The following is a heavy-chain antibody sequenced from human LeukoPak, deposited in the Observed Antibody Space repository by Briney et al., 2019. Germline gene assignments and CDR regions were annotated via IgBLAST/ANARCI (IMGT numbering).Heavy chain of an antibody. Sequence: GGSLRLSCAASGFTFDDYAMHWVRQAPGKGLEWVSGISWNSGSIGYADSVKGRFTISRDNAKNSLYLQMNSLRAEDTALYYCTKDTSGIAAAPDYWGQGTLVTVSS. J-gene: IGHJ4*02. D-gene: IGHD6-13*01. CDR2: ISWNSGSI. V-gene: IGHV3-9*01. CDR1: GFTFDDYA. CDR3: TKDTSGIAAAPDY.